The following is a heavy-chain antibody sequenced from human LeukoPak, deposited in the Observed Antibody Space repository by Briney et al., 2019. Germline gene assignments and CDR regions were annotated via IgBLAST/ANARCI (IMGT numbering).Heavy chain of an antibody. CDR2: IKQDGSEK. CDR1: GFTFTNYW. J-gene: IGHJ6*02. CDR3: VRAMDV. Sequence: GGSLRLSCKASGFTFTNYWLNWVRQAPGKGLEWVANIKQDGSEKYYVDSVKGRFTISRDNAKNSLYLQMNSLRVEDTAVYYCVRAMDVWGQGTTVTVSS. V-gene: IGHV3-7*03.